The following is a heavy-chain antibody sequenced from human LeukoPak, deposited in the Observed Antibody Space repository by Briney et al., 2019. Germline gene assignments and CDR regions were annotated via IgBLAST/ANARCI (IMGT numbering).Heavy chain of an antibody. CDR1: GYTFTSYD. CDR3: AKDQGWESPHYLDS. Sequence: ASVKVSCKASGYTFTSYDFNWVRQATGQRPEWMGWMSPNSGDTGYAQKFQDRVTMTRNTSISTAYMELSSLRSDDTAVYYCAKDQGWESPHYLDSWGQGTLVTVSS. J-gene: IGHJ4*02. V-gene: IGHV1-8*01. CDR2: MSPNSGDT. D-gene: IGHD1-26*01.